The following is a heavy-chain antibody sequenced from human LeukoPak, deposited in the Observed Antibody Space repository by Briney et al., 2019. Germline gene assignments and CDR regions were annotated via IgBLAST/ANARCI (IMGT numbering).Heavy chain of an antibody. J-gene: IGHJ6*03. CDR2: ISYDGSNK. CDR1: GFTFSSYG. CDR3: AKSLVWFGEKDYMDV. Sequence: GGSLRLSCAASGFTFSSYGMHWVGQAPGKGLEWVAVISYDGSNKYYADSVKGRFTISRDNSKNTLYLQMNSLRAEDTAVYYCAKSLVWFGEKDYMDVWGKGTTVTISS. V-gene: IGHV3-30*18. D-gene: IGHD3-10*01.